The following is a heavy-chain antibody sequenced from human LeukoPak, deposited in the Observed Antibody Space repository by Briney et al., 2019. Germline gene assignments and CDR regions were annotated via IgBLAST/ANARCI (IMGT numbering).Heavy chain of an antibody. CDR3: TRRTSVLPFDY. D-gene: IGHD2-8*01. V-gene: IGHV3-74*01. Sequence: GGSPRLSCVASGFTFSSYWMHWVRQAPGKGLVWVSRINTDGTSTTYADSVKGRFTISRDNAKNTLYLQMNSLRAEDTAVYYCTRRTSVLPFDYWGQGTLVTVSS. CDR1: GFTFSSYW. CDR2: INTDGTST. J-gene: IGHJ4*02.